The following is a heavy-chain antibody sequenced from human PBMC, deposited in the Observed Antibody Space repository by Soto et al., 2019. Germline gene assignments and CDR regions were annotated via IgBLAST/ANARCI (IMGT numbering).Heavy chain of an antibody. CDR3: ARDLGPPSGWDFDL. CDR1: GYPFATYG. Sequence: QVQLVQCGPEVKRPGASVKVSCKASGYPFATYGVSWVRRAPGQGLEWMGWIGVYNGNRNFAQKFQGRVTMTADTSTNTAYLELRSLRSDDTAVYYCARDLGPPSGWDFDLWGQGTLVTVSS. J-gene: IGHJ4*02. V-gene: IGHV1-18*04. D-gene: IGHD6-19*01. CDR2: IGVYNGNR.